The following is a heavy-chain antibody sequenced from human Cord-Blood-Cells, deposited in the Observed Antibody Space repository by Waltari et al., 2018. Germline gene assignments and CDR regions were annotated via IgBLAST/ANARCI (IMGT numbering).Heavy chain of an antibody. CDR2: IRSKAYGRTA. V-gene: IGHV3-49*05. Sequence: EVQLVESGGGLVKPGRSLRLSCKASGFTFGVYAMSWFRQAPGKGLEWGSFIRSKAYGRTAEYAASVKGRYTISIDDAKGIAYLEMNSLKTAGTAVYYGARECFWRPMNAATVDYWGQGGLVTGAS. CDR3: ARECFWRPMNAATVDY. J-gene: IGHJ4*02. CDR1: GFTFGVYA. D-gene: IGHD1-1*01.